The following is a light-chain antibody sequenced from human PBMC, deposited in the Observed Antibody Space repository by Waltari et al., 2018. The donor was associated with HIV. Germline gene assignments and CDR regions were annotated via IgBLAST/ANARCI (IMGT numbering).Light chain of an antibody. Sequence: QSALTQPASVSGSPGQSVTISCTGTSSDIGHYNYVSWYQQDSGKVPKLIIAEVSRRASGVSGRVSGSKSGNTASMTISGLQAEDEADYYCSSYTTSNTWVFGGGTELTVL. V-gene: IGLV2-14*01. J-gene: IGLJ3*02. CDR1: SSDIGHYNY. CDR2: EVS. CDR3: SSYTTSNTWV.